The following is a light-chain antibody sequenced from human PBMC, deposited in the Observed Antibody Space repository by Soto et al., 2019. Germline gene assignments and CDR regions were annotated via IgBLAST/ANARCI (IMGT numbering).Light chain of an antibody. CDR2: GAS. CDR3: QQSYSSPLT. Sequence: DIQMTQSPSSLSASVGDRVTITCRASQSISSHLNWYQQKSGKAPKLLIFGASNLQSGVPSRFSGSGSGTDFTLTIGSLQPEDFATYYCQQSYSSPLTFGGGTKVDIK. V-gene: IGKV1-39*01. J-gene: IGKJ4*01. CDR1: QSISSH.